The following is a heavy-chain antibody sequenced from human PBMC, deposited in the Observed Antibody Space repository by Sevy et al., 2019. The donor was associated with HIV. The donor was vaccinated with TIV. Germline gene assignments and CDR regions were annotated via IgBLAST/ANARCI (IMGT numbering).Heavy chain of an antibody. V-gene: IGHV3-15*01. CDR3: TTRGRVADPGGIYYKGMDV. CDR2: IKSKFDGGTT. Sequence: GGSLRLSCAASGFTFNNAWMSWVRQAPGKGLEWVGRIKSKFDGGTTDYATPVKGRFTILREDSKNTLYLQRNSLKTEDTAVYYCTTRGRVADPGGIYYKGMDVWGQGTTVTVSS. J-gene: IGHJ6*02. CDR1: GFTFNNAW. D-gene: IGHD6-19*01.